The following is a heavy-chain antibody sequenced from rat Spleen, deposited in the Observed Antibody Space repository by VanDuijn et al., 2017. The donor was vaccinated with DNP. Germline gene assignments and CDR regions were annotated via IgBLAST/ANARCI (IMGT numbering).Heavy chain of an antibody. CDR3: TRESWGHVMDG. D-gene: IGHD5-1*01. V-gene: IGHV2S12*01. CDR2: ISSGGNT. J-gene: IGHJ4*01. CDR1: GFSLTTNG. Sequence: QVQLKESGPGLVQPSQTLSLTCTVSGFSLTTNGVSWVRQPPGKGLEWIAAISSGGNTYYNSALKSRLSINRDTSKSQVFLKLNSLQTDDTAIYYCTRESWGHVMDGWGQGASVTVSS.